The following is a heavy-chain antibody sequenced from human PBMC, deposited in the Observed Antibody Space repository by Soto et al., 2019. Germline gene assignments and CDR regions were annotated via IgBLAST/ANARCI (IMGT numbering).Heavy chain of an antibody. J-gene: IGHJ4*02. CDR3: ARAKSCSAGSCYDLDY. D-gene: IGHD2-15*01. CDR2: ISAYNGNT. Sequence: QVQLVQSGAEVKKPGAAVKVSCKASGYTFTNYGISWVRQAPGQGLEWMGWISAYNGNTNYAQKFQGRVTMTTDTPTSTAYMELRSLRSDDTAVYYCARAKSCSAGSCYDLDYWGQGTLVTVSS. V-gene: IGHV1-18*01. CDR1: GYTFTNYG.